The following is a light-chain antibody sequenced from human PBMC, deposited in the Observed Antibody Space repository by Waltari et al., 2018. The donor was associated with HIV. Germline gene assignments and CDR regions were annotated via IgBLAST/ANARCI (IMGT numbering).Light chain of an antibody. CDR3: SSYRANNTIV. CDR1: SSDVGAYNR. Sequence: HSALAQPPSVSASPGQSVTISCTGTSSDVGAYNRVSWYLQPPGTAPKVIIYEVKNRPSGVPDRFSGSKSGNTTSLTISGLQAEDEADYYCSSYRANNTIVFGTGTQVTVL. J-gene: IGLJ1*01. CDR2: EVK. V-gene: IGLV2-18*02.